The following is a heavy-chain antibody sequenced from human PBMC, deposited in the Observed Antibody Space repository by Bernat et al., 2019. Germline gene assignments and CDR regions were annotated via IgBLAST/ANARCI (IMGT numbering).Heavy chain of an antibody. CDR3: ARGTIQPLLYSLDY. Sequence: QVQLVQSGAEVKKPGASVKVSCKASGYTFTSYAMHWVRQAPGQGLEWMGWINAGNGNTKYSQKFQGRVTITRDTSASTAYMELSSLRSEDTAVYYCARGTIQPLLYSLDYWGQGTLVTVSS. CDR2: INAGNGNT. J-gene: IGHJ4*02. CDR1: GYTFTSYA. D-gene: IGHD2-2*02. V-gene: IGHV1-3*01.